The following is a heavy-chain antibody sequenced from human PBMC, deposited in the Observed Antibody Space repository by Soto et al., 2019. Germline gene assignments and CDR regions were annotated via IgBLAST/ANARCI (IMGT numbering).Heavy chain of an antibody. Sequence: QVQLVQSGAEVKKPGSSVKVSCKASGGTFSSYAINWVRQAPGHGLEWMGGIIPIFGKPNYAQRFQGRVTNTADEATSKAHMELSSLRSEDTAVYYCARNNLQRGYYYHGMDVWGQGTTVTVSS. CDR2: IIPIFGKP. J-gene: IGHJ6*02. V-gene: IGHV1-69*01. D-gene: IGHD1-1*01. CDR1: GGTFSSYA. CDR3: ARNNLQRGYYYHGMDV.